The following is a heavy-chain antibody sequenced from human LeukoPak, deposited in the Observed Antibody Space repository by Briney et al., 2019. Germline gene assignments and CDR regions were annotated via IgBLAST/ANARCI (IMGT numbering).Heavy chain of an antibody. Sequence: ASVKVSCKASGYTFTSYYMHWVRQAPGQGLEWMGIINPSGGSTTYAQKFQGRVTMTRDTSTNTVYMELSSLRSEDTAVYYCARSRQDFTNWFDPWGQGTLVTVSS. V-gene: IGHV1-46*01. CDR3: ARSRQDFTNWFDP. CDR1: GYTFTSYY. J-gene: IGHJ5*02. CDR2: INPSGGST. D-gene: IGHD2/OR15-2a*01.